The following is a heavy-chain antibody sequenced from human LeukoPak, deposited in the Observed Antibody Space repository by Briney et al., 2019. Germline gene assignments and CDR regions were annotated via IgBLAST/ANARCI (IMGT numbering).Heavy chain of an antibody. D-gene: IGHD3-16*01. CDR2: ISYDGRNQ. CDR1: AFTFSSYH. CDR3: ARDRGAPRLGEYSLAPDWRFDL. Sequence: GGSLRLFCAASAFTFSSYHMHWVRQAPAKGLEWVTFISYDGRNQFYTDSVKGRFTISRDNSKYTLYLQMNSLRAEDTAVYYCARDRGAPRLGEYSLAPDWRFDLWGRGTLVTVSS. V-gene: IGHV3-30-3*01. J-gene: IGHJ2*01.